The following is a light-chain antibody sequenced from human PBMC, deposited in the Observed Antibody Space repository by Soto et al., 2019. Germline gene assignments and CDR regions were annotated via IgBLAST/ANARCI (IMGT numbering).Light chain of an antibody. J-gene: IGKJ2*01. CDR3: QQYGSSPPLYT. CDR1: QSVSSSY. Sequence: EIVLTQSPGTLSLSPGERVILSCRASQSVSSSYLAWYQQKPGQAPRLLIYGASSRATGIPDRFSGSGSGTDFTLTISRLEPEDFAVYYCQQYGSSPPLYTFGQGTKLEIK. CDR2: GAS. V-gene: IGKV3-20*01.